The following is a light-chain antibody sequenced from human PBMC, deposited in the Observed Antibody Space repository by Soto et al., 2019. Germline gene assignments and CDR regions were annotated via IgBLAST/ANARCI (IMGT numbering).Light chain of an antibody. J-gene: IGLJ1*01. CDR2: GNS. CDR3: QSYDSSLSGYV. V-gene: IGLV1-40*01. CDR1: SSNIGAGYD. Sequence: QCVLTQPPSVSGAPGQRVTISCTWSSSNIGAGYDVHWYQQVPGTAPKLLIYGNSNRPSGVPDRFSGSKSGTSASLAITGLQAEDEADYYCQSYDSSLSGYVFGTGTKVTVL.